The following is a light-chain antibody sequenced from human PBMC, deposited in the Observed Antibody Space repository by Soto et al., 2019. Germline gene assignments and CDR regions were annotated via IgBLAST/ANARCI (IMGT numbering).Light chain of an antibody. J-gene: IGKJ1*01. CDR1: QSVSGSY. V-gene: IGKV3-20*01. CDR3: QQYGSSPQT. CDR2: GAS. Sequence: EIVLTQSPGTLSLSPGERATLSCRASQSVSGSYLAWYQQKPGQAPRLLIYGASSRATGTPDRFSGSGSGTDFNLTISRLEPEDFAVYYCQQYGSSPQTFGQGTKVEIK.